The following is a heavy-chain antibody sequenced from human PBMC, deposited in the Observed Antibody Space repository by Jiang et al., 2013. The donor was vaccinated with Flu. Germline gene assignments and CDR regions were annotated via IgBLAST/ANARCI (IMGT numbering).Heavy chain of an antibody. D-gene: IGHD3-3*01. CDR1: GGSFSNYH. V-gene: IGHV4-34*01. Sequence: LLKPSETLSLTCAIYGGSFSNYHWSWIRQTPGMGLEWIGEINHSGQAKYNPSVESRVTISLERSKNQFSLRLTSLTAADTAVYYCAKYKGASLFGVGQPPRYFDSWGQGTPVSVSS. CDR2: INHSGQA. CDR3: AKYKGASLFGVGQPPRYFDS. J-gene: IGHJ4*02.